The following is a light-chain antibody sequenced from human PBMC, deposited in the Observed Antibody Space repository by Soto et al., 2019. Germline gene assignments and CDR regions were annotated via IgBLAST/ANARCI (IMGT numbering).Light chain of an antibody. CDR2: DVT. V-gene: IGLV2-14*01. CDR1: SSDVGGYNY. Sequence: QSALTQPASVYGSPGQSITVSCTGTSSDVGGYNYVSWYQQHPGKAPRLMIYDVTNRPSGVSNRFSGSKSGNTASLTISGLQAEDEADYYCSSYRRDSTYVFGTGTKLTVL. J-gene: IGLJ1*01. CDR3: SSYRRDSTYV.